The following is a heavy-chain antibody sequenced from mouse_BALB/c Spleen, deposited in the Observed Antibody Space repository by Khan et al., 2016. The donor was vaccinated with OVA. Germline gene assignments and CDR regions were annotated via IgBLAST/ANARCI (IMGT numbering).Heavy chain of an antibody. V-gene: IGHV3-2*02. D-gene: IGHD1-1*01. CDR1: GYSITSDYA. CDR3: ARVYGGDFDY. CDR2: ISYSGNT. Sequence: EVQLVESGPGLVKPSQSLSLICTVTGYSITSDYAWNWIRQFPGNKLEWMDFISYSGNTNYNPSLKSRISITRDTSKNQFFLHLNSVTTEDTATYYCARVYGGDFDYGGQGTTLTVSS. J-gene: IGHJ2*01.